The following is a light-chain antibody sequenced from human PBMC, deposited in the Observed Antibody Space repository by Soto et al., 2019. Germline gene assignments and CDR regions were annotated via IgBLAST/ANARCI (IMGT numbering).Light chain of an antibody. CDR1: SSDVGGYNY. Sequence: QSALTQPASVSGSPGQSITISCTGTSSDVGGYNYVSWYQQHPGKAPKLMVYDVSRRPSGVSNRFSGSKSGNTASLTISGLQADDDADYYCSSYTSSATILFGGGTKLTVL. J-gene: IGLJ2*01. CDR2: DVS. CDR3: SSYTSSATIL. V-gene: IGLV2-14*01.